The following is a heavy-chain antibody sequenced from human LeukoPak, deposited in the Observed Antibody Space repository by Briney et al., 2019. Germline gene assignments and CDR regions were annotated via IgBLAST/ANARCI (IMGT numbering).Heavy chain of an antibody. Sequence: SETLSLTCTVSGGSISSSSYYWGWIRQPPGKGLGWIGSIYYSGSTYYNPSLKSRVTISVDTSKNQFSLKLSSVTAADTAVYYCARHSSGWYGGWFDPWGPRTLVTVSS. D-gene: IGHD6-19*01. CDR2: IYYSGST. V-gene: IGHV4-39*01. J-gene: IGHJ5*02. CDR3: ARHSSGWYGGWFDP. CDR1: GGSISSSSYY.